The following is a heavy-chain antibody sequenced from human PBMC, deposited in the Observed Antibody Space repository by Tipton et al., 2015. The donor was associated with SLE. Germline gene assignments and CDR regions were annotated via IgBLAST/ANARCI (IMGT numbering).Heavy chain of an antibody. D-gene: IGHD2-8*02. V-gene: IGHV1-18*01. CDR2: ISAYNGNT. CDR1: DYTFVSYD. CDR3: VRSGWGTPIDY. J-gene: IGHJ4*02. Sequence: QLVQSGAEVKKPGASVKVSCKASDYTFVSYDITWVRQAPGQGLEWMGWISAYNGNTNYAQKLQGRVTMTRDTSTSTVYMALNSLRSDDTAVYYCVRSGWGTPIDYWGQGTLVTVSS.